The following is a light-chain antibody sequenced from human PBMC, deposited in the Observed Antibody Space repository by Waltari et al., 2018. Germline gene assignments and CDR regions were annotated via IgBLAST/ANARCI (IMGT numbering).Light chain of an antibody. V-gene: IGKV1-5*03. J-gene: IGKJ2*01. CDR1: QSISSW. CDR3: QQYDPLSPYT. Sequence: DIQMTPSPSSLSASVGDRVTITCRASQSISSWLAWYQLKPGKAPKLLIYKASSLESGVPSRFSGSGSGTEFTLTISSLQPDDFATYYCQQYDPLSPYTFGQGTKLE. CDR2: KAS.